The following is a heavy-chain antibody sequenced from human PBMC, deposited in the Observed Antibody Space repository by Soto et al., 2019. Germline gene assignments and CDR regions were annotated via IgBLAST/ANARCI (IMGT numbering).Heavy chain of an antibody. CDR2: IYYSGST. CDR1: GGSISSGGYY. Sequence: QVQLQESGPGLVKPSQTLSLTCTVSGGSISSGGYYWSWIRQHPGKGLEWIGYIYYSGSTYYNPSLKSRVTISLYTSKNQFSLKLSSVTAADTAVYYCARPILTGYYTDAFDIWGQGTMVTVSA. V-gene: IGHV4-31*03. J-gene: IGHJ3*02. D-gene: IGHD3-9*01. CDR3: ARPILTGYYTDAFDI.